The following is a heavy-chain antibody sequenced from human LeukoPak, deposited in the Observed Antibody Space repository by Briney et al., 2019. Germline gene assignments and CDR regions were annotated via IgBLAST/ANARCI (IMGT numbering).Heavy chain of an antibody. D-gene: IGHD6-19*01. CDR3: TRGSGPLYFDF. J-gene: IGHJ4*02. CDR2: MSHDGGTT. Sequence: PGGSLRLSCAASGFSLRRYAIHWVRQAPGKGLEYVSAMSHDGGTTYYADSVKGRFTVSRHNSRNMVYLQMGGLRAEDMAVYYCTRGSGPLYFDFWGLGTQVTVSS. CDR1: GFSLRRYA. V-gene: IGHV3-64*02.